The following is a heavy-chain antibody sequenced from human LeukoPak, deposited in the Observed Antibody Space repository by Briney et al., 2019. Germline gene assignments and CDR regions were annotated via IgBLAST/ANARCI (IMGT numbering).Heavy chain of an antibody. J-gene: IGHJ4*02. D-gene: IGHD3-10*01. CDR2: IWYDGTNK. V-gene: IGHV3-33*08. CDR3: ARESSLTGAYFDW. CDR1: GFTFSNYA. Sequence: GGSLRLSCAASGFTFSNYAMSWVRQAPGKGLQWVAVIWYDGTNKQYVDSVKGRFTISRDNSENTLYLQMNSLRDGDTAVYYCARESSLTGAYFDWWGQGTLVTVSS.